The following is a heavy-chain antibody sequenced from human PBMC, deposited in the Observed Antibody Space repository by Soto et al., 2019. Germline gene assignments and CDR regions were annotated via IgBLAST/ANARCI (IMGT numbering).Heavy chain of an antibody. V-gene: IGHV5-10-1*01. J-gene: IGHJ6*02. Sequence: PGESLKISCKGSGYSFTSYWISWVRQMPGKGLEWMGRIDPSDSYTNYSPSFQGHVTISADKSISTAYLQWSSLKASDTAMYYCARRGQAMAYYYYGMDVWGQGTTVTVSS. CDR1: GYSFTSYW. D-gene: IGHD5-18*01. CDR2: IDPSDSYT. CDR3: ARRGQAMAYYYYGMDV.